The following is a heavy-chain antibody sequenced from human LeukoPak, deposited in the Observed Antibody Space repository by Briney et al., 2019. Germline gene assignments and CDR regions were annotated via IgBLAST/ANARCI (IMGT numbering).Heavy chain of an antibody. CDR2: IIPIFGTA. D-gene: IGHD6-6*01. J-gene: IGHJ2*01. Sequence: GASVKVSCKASGGTFSSYAISWVRQAPGQGLEWMGGIIPIFGTANYAQKFQGRVTITADESTSTAYMELSSLRSEDTAVYYCARRKLSVAVTTQPRYWYFDLWGRGTLVTVSS. CDR3: ARRKLSVAVTTQPRYWYFDL. CDR1: GGTFSSYA. V-gene: IGHV1-69*13.